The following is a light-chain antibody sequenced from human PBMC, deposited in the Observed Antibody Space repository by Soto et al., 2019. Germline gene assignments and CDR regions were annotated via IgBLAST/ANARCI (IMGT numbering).Light chain of an antibody. V-gene: IGLV2-23*02. CDR1: GSDFGNYNL. CDR2: EVN. J-gene: IGLJ1*01. CDR3: CSFTSSNTHV. Sequence: SALTQPASVSGSPGQSITISCALRGSDFGNYNLVSWYQQHPGKVPKLILFEVNKRPSGVSGRFSGSKSGNTASLTISGLQAEDEADYYCCSFTSSNTHVFGTGTKVTVL.